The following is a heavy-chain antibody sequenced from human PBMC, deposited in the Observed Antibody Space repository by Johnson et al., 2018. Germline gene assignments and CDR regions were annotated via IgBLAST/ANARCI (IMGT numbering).Heavy chain of an antibody. CDR3: ARLYCSGGSCYFDNPHYYYYGMDV. Sequence: QVQLVQSGAEVKKPGSSVKVSCKASGGTFSSYAISWVRQAPGQGLEWMGGIIPIFGTANYAQKFQGRVTITADESTSTAYMELSSRRSEDTAVYYCARLYCSGGSCYFDNPHYYYYGMDVWGQGTTVTVSS. CDR1: GGTFSSYA. V-gene: IGHV1-69*12. D-gene: IGHD2-15*01. CDR2: IIPIFGTA. J-gene: IGHJ6*02.